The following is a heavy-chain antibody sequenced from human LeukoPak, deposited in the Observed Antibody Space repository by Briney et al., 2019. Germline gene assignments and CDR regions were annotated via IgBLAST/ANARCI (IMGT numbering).Heavy chain of an antibody. CDR3: ARAGLLWFGELPTRGPFDP. J-gene: IGHJ5*02. V-gene: IGHV4-59*11. Sequence: SATPFPTRTAPGCSISSHYWGWIRQPPREGPGGGWCIFYSGSTNYNPSLKSRVTISVDTSKNQFSLKLSSVTAADTAVYYCARAGLLWFGELPTRGPFDPWGQGTLVTVSS. CDR1: GCSISSHY. D-gene: IGHD3-10*01. CDR2: IFYSGST.